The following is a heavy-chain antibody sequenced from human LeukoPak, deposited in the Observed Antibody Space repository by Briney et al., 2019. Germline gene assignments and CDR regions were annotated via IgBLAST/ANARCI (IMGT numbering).Heavy chain of an antibody. CDR1: GFTFSSYW. CDR2: INNDGSST. J-gene: IGHJ4*02. CDR3: AKDPYYYGSGSTPAPGY. D-gene: IGHD3-10*01. V-gene: IGHV3-74*01. Sequence: GGSLRLSCAASGFTFSSYWMHWVRQAPGKGLVWVSRINNDGSSTTYANSVKGRFSISRDNAKNTLYLQMNSLRAEDTAVYYCAKDPYYYGSGSTPAPGYWGQGTLVTVSS.